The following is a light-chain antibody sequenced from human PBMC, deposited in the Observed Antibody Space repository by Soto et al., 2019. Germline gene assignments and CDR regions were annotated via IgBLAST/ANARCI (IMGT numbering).Light chain of an antibody. CDR2: DVS. CDR1: SSDVGGYNY. Sequence: QSALTQPASVSGSPGQSISISCTGTSSDVGGYNYVSWYQQHPGKAPKLMIYDVSNRPSGVSRRFSGSKSGTTASLTISGLQAEDEADYYCSSYTSSSTYVFGTGTKLTVL. J-gene: IGLJ1*01. CDR3: SSYTSSSTYV. V-gene: IGLV2-14*01.